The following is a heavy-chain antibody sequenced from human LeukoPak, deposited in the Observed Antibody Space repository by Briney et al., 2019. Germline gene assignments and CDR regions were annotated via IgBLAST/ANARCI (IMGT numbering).Heavy chain of an antibody. CDR3: TKGLAEYVSGGYYTNRCLDP. V-gene: IGHV3-23*01. CDR2: ISGSGDVT. J-gene: IGHJ5*02. CDR1: GFTFSNFD. D-gene: IGHD3-10*01. Sequence: GGSLRLSCAASGFTFSNFDLSWVRQAPGKGLEWVSVISGSGDVTYYADSVKGRFTIFRDNSNNMLYLQMNSMRVEDTAIYYCTKGLAEYVSGGYYTNRCLDPWGQGTLVTVSS.